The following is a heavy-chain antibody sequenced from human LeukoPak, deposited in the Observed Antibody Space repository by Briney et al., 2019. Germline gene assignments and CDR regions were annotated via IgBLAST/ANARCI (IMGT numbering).Heavy chain of an antibody. V-gene: IGHV4-4*09. CDR1: GDSINHHY. Sequence: SETLSLTCTVSGDSINHHYWSWIRQPPGEGLEWIAYIYSSVSTNYNPSLKSRVTISIDTSKSQFSLKLTSVTAADTGVYYCARQRCSGGSCYRVAQLYYMDVWGKGTTVTVSS. J-gene: IGHJ6*03. D-gene: IGHD2-15*01. CDR3: ARQRCSGGSCYRVAQLYYMDV. CDR2: IYSSVST.